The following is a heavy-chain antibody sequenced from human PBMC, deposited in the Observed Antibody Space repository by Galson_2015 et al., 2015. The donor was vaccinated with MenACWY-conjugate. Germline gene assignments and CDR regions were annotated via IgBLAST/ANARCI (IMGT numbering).Heavy chain of an antibody. Sequence: SVKVSCKASGYTFTSYGISWVRQAPGQGLEWMGWISAYNGNTNYAQKLQGRVTMTTDTSTSTAYMELRSLRSDDTAVYYCARDGEGSGYDSTYYFDYWGQGTLVTVSS. D-gene: IGHD5-12*01. V-gene: IGHV1-18*04. J-gene: IGHJ4*02. CDR2: ISAYNGNT. CDR1: GYTFTSYG. CDR3: ARDGEGSGYDSTYYFDY.